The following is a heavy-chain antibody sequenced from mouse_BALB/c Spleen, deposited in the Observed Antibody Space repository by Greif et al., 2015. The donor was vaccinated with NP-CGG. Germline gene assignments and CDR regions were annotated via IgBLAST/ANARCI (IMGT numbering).Heavy chain of an antibody. Sequence: LVKTGASVKISCKASGYSFTGYYMHWVKQSHGKSLEWIGYISCYNGATSYNQKFKGKATFTVDTSSSTAYMQFNSLTSEDSAVYYCARGSYYGNFYYAMDYWGQGTSVTVSS. D-gene: IGHD2-10*01. CDR1: GYSFTGYY. CDR3: ARGSYYGNFYYAMDY. V-gene: IGHV1S34*01. CDR2: ISCYNGAT. J-gene: IGHJ4*01.